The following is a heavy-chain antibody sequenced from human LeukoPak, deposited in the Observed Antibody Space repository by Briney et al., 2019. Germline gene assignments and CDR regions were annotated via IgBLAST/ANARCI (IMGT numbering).Heavy chain of an antibody. V-gene: IGHV1-69*06. Sequence: SVKVSCKASGGTFSSYAISWVRQAPGQGLEWMGGIIPIFGTANYAQKFQGRVTITADKSTSTAYMELSSLRSEDTAVYYCARGSSYSGSYFRAPDYWGQGTLVTVSS. CDR2: IIPIFGTA. CDR1: GGTFSSYA. CDR3: ARGSSYSGSYFRAPDY. D-gene: IGHD1-26*01. J-gene: IGHJ4*02.